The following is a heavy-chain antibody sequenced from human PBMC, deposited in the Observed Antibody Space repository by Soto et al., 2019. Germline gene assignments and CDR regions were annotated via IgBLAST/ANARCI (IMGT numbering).Heavy chain of an antibody. CDR3: AKTLGFCASTTCSRDFYYYYGMDV. CDR2: ISYDGSTK. V-gene: IGHV3-30*18. J-gene: IGHJ6*02. CDR1: RFTFNTYG. D-gene: IGHD2-2*01. Sequence: GGSLRLSCAASRFTFNTYGLHWVRQAPGKGLECLAVISYDGSTKFYADSVKGRFTISRDNPKNTLFLQMNSLRPKDTAVYYCAKTLGFCASTTCSRDFYYYYGMDVWGPGTTVTVSS.